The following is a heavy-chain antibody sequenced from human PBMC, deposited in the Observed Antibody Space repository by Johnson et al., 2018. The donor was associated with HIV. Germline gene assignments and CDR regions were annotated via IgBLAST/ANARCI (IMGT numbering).Heavy chain of an antibody. D-gene: IGHD3-9*01. Sequence: VQLVESGGGLVQPGRSLRLSCAASGFTFDDYAMHWVRQAPGKGLEWVSGISWNSGSIGYADSVKGRVTISRDNAKNSLYLQMNSLRAEDTAVYYCARELPSYDILTGPGAFDIWGQGTMVTVSS. CDR3: ARELPSYDILTGPGAFDI. CDR1: GFTFDDYA. CDR2: ISWNSGSI. V-gene: IGHV3-9*01. J-gene: IGHJ3*02.